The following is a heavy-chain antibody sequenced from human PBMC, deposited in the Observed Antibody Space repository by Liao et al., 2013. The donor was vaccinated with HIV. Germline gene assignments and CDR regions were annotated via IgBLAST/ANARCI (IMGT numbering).Heavy chain of an antibody. CDR1: GGSFSGYY. CDR2: INHSGDT. Sequence: QVQLQQWGAGLLKPSETLSLTCAVYGGSFSGYYWSWIRQPPGKGLEWIGEINHSGDTNYNPSLKSRVTISVDTSKNQFSLKLSSVTAADTAVYYCARAENSGYDFKGFDYWGQGTLVTDSS. D-gene: IGHD5-12*01. CDR3: ARAENSGYDFKGFDY. V-gene: IGHV4-34*01. J-gene: IGHJ4*02.